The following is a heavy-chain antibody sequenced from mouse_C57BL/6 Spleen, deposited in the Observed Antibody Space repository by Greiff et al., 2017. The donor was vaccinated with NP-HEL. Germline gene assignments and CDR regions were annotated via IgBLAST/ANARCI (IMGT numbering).Heavy chain of an antibody. CDR3: ARNRYFDV. CDR2: ISSGSSTI. J-gene: IGHJ1*03. CDR1: GFTFSDYG. V-gene: IGHV5-17*01. Sequence: EVQRVESGGGLVKPGGSLKLSCAASGFTFSDYGMHWVRQAPEKGLEWVAYISSGSSTIYYADTVKGRFTISRDNAKNTRFLQMTSLRSEDTAMYYCARNRYFDVWGTGTTVTVSS.